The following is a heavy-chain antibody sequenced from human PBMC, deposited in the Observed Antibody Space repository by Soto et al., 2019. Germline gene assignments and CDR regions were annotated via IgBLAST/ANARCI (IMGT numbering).Heavy chain of an antibody. CDR2: IIPFFDTA. Sequence: QVQLVQSGAELRKPGSSVKVSCKASGGTFSDFTINWVRQAPGQRLEWMGGIIPFFDTANYAERFQGRVTTTADESTTTSFMEVSSLRSEDTAVYYFARNGTLTGYSYGMDVWGQGTMVTVSS. J-gene: IGHJ6*02. CDR1: GGTFSDFT. D-gene: IGHD2-8*01. CDR3: ARNGTLTGYSYGMDV. V-gene: IGHV1-69*01.